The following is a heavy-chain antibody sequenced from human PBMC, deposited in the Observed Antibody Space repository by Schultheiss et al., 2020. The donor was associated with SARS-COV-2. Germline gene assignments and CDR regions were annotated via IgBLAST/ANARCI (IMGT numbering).Heavy chain of an antibody. V-gene: IGHV3-30*07. D-gene: IGHD6-6*01. J-gene: IGHJ4*02. CDR3: ARVDSSSSSAFDY. CDR2: ISYDGSYK. CDR1: GFTFSSFA. Sequence: GGSLRLSCAASGFTFSSFAIHWVRQAPGKGLEWVAVISYDGSYKYHADSVKGRFTISRDNSKNTLYLQMNSLRAEDTAVYYCARVDSSSSSAFDYWGQGTLVTVSS.